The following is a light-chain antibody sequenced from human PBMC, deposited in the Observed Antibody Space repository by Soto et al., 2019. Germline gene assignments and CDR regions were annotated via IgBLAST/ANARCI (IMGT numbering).Light chain of an antibody. CDR1: QIVSSSY. J-gene: IGKJ1*01. V-gene: IGKV3-20*01. CDR2: GAS. CDR3: QQYGSSPVT. Sequence: EIVLTQSPGTLSLSPGERATLSCRASQIVSSSYLAWYQQKPGQAPRLLIYGASSGATGIPDRFSGSGSGTDFTLTISRLEPEDFAVYYCQQYGSSPVTFGQGTKVEIK.